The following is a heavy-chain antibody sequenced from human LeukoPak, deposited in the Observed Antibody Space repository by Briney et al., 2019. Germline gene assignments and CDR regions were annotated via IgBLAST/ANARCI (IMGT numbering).Heavy chain of an antibody. CDR2: IYHSGNT. J-gene: IGHJ4*02. Sequence: SGTLSLTCAVSGGPISSSNWWSRVRQPPGKGLEWIGEIYHSGNTNYNPSLKSRVTISVDKSKNQFSLKLSSVTAADTAVYYCARARRDGGGYRFDLWGQGTQVTVSA. V-gene: IGHV4-4*02. CDR1: GGPISSSNW. D-gene: IGHD3-22*01. CDR3: ARARRDGGGYRFDL.